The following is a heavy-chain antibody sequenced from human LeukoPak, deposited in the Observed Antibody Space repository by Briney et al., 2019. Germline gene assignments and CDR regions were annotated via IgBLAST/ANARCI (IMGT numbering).Heavy chain of an antibody. J-gene: IGHJ4*02. V-gene: IGHV4-31*03. D-gene: IGHD2-15*01. CDR2: IYYSGST. Sequence: PSQTLSLTCTVSGGSISSGGYYWSWIRQHPGKGLEWIGYIYYSGSTYYNPSLKSRVTISVDTSKNQFSLKLSSVTAADTAVYYCARGRFGNCSGGSCYQYYFDYWGQGTLVTVSS. CDR3: ARGRFGNCSGGSCYQYYFDY. CDR1: GGSISSGGYY.